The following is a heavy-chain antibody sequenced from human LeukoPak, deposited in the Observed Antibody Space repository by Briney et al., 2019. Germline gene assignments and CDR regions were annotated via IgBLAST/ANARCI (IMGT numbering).Heavy chain of an antibody. Sequence: GGSLRLSCAASGFTFSNYAMSWVRQAPGKGLEWVSGISGSGGSAYYADSVKGRFTISRDNSKNTLYLQMNSLRAEDTAVYYCAREDYYDSSGYYLDYWGQGTLVTVSS. CDR1: GFTFSNYA. CDR2: ISGSGGSA. J-gene: IGHJ4*02. CDR3: AREDYYDSSGYYLDY. V-gene: IGHV3-23*01. D-gene: IGHD3-22*01.